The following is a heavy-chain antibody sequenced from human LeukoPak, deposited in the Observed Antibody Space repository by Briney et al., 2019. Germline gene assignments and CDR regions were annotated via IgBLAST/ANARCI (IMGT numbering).Heavy chain of an antibody. D-gene: IGHD3-10*01. J-gene: IGHJ4*02. CDR3: ARAYYGSGNTYYFDY. V-gene: IGHV4-59*01. CDR2: IYYSGGT. Sequence: SETLSLTCTVSGGSISSYYWSWIRQPPGKGLEWIGYIYYSGGTNYNPSLKSRVTISVDTSKNQFSLKLSSVTAADTAVYYCARAYYGSGNTYYFDYWGQGTLITVSS. CDR1: GGSISSYY.